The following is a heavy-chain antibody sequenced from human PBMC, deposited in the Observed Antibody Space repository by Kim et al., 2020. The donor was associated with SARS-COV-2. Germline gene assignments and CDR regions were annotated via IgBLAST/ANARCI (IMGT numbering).Heavy chain of an antibody. J-gene: IGHJ6*02. V-gene: IGHV1-2*04. CDR2: INPNSGGT. CDR1: GYTFTGYY. Sequence: ASVKVSCKASGYTFTGYYMHWVRQAPGQGLEWMGWINPNSGGTNYAQKFQGWVTMTRDTSISTAYMELSRLRSDDTAVYYCARAPYVWGSYRGNYYGMDVWGQGTTVTVSS. D-gene: IGHD3-16*02. CDR3: ARAPYVWGSYRGNYYGMDV.